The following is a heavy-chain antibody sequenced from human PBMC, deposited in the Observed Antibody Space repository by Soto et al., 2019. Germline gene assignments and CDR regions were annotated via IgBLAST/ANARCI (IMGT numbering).Heavy chain of an antibody. J-gene: IGHJ6*02. Sequence: QVQLQESGPGLVKPSETLSLTCTVSGGSITSYYWSWMRQPPGKGLEWIGYIHNSGSTNYNPSLKRRVTISVDTSKNQFSLKLNSVTAADTAVYYCARDNTGMDVWGQGTTVTVSS. CDR1: GGSITSYY. CDR2: IHNSGST. CDR3: ARDNTGMDV. V-gene: IGHV4-59*01.